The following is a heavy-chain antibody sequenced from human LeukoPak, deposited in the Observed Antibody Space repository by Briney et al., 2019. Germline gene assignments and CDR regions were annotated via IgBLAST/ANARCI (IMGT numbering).Heavy chain of an antibody. J-gene: IGHJ5*02. CDR3: ARGGNYYDSTGYHSDWFDP. CDR1: GFTFSSYG. D-gene: IGHD3-22*01. Sequence: GGSLRLSCAASGFTFSSYGMHWVRQAPGKGLEWVAVISYDGSNKYYADSVKGRFTISRDNAKNTVYLEMNSLRVEDTAVYYCARGGNYYDSTGYHSDWFDPWGQGTLVTVSS. CDR2: ISYDGSNK. V-gene: IGHV3-30*03.